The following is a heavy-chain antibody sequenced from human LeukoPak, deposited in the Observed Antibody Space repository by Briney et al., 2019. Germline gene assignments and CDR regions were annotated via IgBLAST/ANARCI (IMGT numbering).Heavy chain of an antibody. J-gene: IGHJ4*02. CDR1: GFTFSGSA. CDR3: AKGHTNGIFDY. V-gene: IGHV3-30*04. Sequence: GGSLRLSCAASGFTFSGSAMHWVRQAPGKGLEWVAVISYDGSNKYYADSVKGRFTISRDNSKNTLYLQMNSLRAEDTAVYYCAKGHTNGIFDYWGQGTLVTVSS. CDR2: ISYDGSNK. D-gene: IGHD1-26*01.